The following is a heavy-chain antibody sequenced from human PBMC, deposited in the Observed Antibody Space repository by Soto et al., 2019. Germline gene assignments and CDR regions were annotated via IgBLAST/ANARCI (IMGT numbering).Heavy chain of an antibody. CDR2: INHIGIT. D-gene: IGHD5-12*01. V-gene: IGHV4-34*06. Sequence: SETLSLTCAVDGGSFNGFYWSWIRQPPGKGLEWIGEINHIGITHYNPSVKSRVSISVDTSENKLSLKLDSVTAADTAVYYCTRGYAENWHTPQYWGQRTLVTVSS. CDR1: GGSFNGFY. J-gene: IGHJ4*02. CDR3: TRGYAENWHTPQY.